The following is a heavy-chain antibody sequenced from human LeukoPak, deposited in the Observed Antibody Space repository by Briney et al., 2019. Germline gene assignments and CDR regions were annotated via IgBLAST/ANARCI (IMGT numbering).Heavy chain of an antibody. CDR2: ISGSNSYI. CDR3: ARALTTLTYEGY. CDR1: GFTFSSYT. Sequence: GGSLRLSCAASGFTFSSYTTHWIRQAPGKGLEWVSSISGSNSYIFYADSVKGRFTVSRDNAKDSLYLQMNSLRAEDTAVYYCARALTTLTYEGYWGQGTLVTVSS. D-gene: IGHD1-1*01. J-gene: IGHJ4*02. V-gene: IGHV3-21*01.